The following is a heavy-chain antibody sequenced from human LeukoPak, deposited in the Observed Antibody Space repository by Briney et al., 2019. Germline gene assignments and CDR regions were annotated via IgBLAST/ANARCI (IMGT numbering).Heavy chain of an antibody. D-gene: IGHD6-19*01. Sequence: PGGPLRLSCAASGFTFRDYYMTWIRQAPGKGLEWVSCIYTTGSDTNYADSVKGRFTISRDNAKNSLYLQMNSLRSDDTAVYYCARGNEQWLVHQHWGQGTLVTVSS. J-gene: IGHJ1*01. CDR1: GFTFRDYY. CDR2: IYTTGSDT. V-gene: IGHV3-11*05. CDR3: ARGNEQWLVHQH.